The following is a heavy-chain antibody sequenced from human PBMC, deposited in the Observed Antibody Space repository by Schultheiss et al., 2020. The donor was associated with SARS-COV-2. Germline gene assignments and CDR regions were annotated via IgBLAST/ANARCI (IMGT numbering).Heavy chain of an antibody. CDR2: IYPGDSDT. Sequence: GGSLRLSCKGSGYSFTNYWIGWVRQLPGKGLEWMGIIYPGDSDTRYSPSFQGQVTISADKSITTAHLQWSSLKASDTAMYYCAVTPGYGAYGYFDYWGQGTLVTVSS. CDR1: GYSFTNYW. V-gene: IGHV5-51*01. CDR3: AVTPGYGAYGYFDY. J-gene: IGHJ4*02. D-gene: IGHD4-17*01.